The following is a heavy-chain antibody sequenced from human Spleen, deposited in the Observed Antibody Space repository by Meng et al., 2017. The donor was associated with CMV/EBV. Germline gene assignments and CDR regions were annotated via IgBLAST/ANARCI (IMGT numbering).Heavy chain of an antibody. CDR3: ARDSPAVAFNRWLDP. J-gene: IGHJ5*02. Sequence: SGYTFNNVGISWVRQGPGQGLEWMGWISGYNGNVKYAQEFQGRVTMTADTSTSIAYMEVRRLRSDDTAVYYCARDSPAVAFNRWLDPWGQGTLVTVSS. CDR2: ISGYNGNV. V-gene: IGHV1-18*01. D-gene: IGHD6-19*01. CDR1: GYTFNNVG.